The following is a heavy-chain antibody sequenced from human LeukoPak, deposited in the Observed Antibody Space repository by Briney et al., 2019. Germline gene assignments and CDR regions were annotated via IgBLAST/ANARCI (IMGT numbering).Heavy chain of an antibody. J-gene: IGHJ4*02. CDR2: IYTSGST. CDR3: ATDSYGLYYFDY. V-gene: IGHV4-61*02. CDR1: GGSISSSSYY. D-gene: IGHD5-18*01. Sequence: PSETLSLTCTVSGGSISSSSYYWSWIRQPAGKGLEWIGRIYTSGSTNYNPSLKSRVTMSVDTSKNQFSLKLSSVTAADTAVYYCATDSYGLYYFDYWDQGTLVTVSS.